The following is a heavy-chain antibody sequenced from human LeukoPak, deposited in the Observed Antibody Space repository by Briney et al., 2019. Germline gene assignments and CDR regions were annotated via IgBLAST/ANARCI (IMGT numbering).Heavy chain of an antibody. D-gene: IGHD4-23*01. V-gene: IGHV6-1*01. J-gene: IGHJ5*02. CDR3: ARSHTVVTPSWFDP. CDR1: GDSVSSNSAA. CDR2: TYYRSKWYN. Sequence: SQTLSLTCAISGDSVSSNSAAWNWIRQSPSRGLEWLGRTYYRSKWYNDYAVSVKSRITINPDTSRNQFSLKLSSVTAADTAVYYCARSHTVVTPSWFDPWGQGTLVTVSS.